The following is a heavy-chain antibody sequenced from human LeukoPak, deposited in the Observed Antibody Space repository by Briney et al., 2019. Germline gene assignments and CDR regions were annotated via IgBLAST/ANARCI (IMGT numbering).Heavy chain of an antibody. CDR1: GFTYSLYE. CDR2: ISRDGTTI. J-gene: IGHJ4*02. V-gene: IGHV3-48*03. D-gene: IGHD5-12*01. CDR3: ARSGYDLVFDY. Sequence: GGSLRLPCAASGFTYSLYEMNWVRQAPGKGLEWVSYISRDGTTIYYADSVRGRFTISRDNAKNSMYLKMNSLRAEDAAVYYCARSGYDLVFDYWGQGTLVTVSS.